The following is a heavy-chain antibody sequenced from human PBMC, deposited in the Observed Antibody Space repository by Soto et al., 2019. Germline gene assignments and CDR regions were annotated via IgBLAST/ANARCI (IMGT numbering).Heavy chain of an antibody. CDR3: SRGSDGYSGYEEAFDI. D-gene: IGHD5-12*01. V-gene: IGHV1-46*03. CDR2: INANSGST. Sequence: QRLEWMGRINANSGSTRYSQKFQGRVTMTRDTSTSTVYMELSSLRSEDTAVYYCSRGSDGYSGYEEAFDIWRHGTMVPVSS. J-gene: IGHJ3*02.